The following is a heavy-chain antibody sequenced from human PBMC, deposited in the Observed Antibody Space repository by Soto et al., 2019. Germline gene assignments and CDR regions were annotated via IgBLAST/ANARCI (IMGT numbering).Heavy chain of an antibody. Sequence: GGSLRLSCTASGFTFGDYAMSWLRQAPGKGLEWVGFIRSNTFGGTTVYAASVKGRFTISRDDSKSIAYLQMNSLKTEDTAMYYCTRDRDILTGYYSPNSFDYWGQGALVTVSS. CDR1: GFTFGDYA. CDR3: TRDRDILTGYYSPNSFDY. D-gene: IGHD3-9*01. CDR2: IRSNTFGGTT. V-gene: IGHV3-49*03. J-gene: IGHJ4*02.